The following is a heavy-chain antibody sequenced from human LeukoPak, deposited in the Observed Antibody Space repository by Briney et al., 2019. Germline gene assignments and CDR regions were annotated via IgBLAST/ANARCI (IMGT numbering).Heavy chain of an antibody. V-gene: IGHV1-2*02. CDR2: INPNSGGT. J-gene: IGHJ6*03. D-gene: IGHD1-26*01. CDR1: GYTFTGYY. CDR3: ARAPGAANYYYYYMDV. Sequence: GASVKVSCNASGYTFTGYYMHWVRQAPGQGLEWMGWINPNSGGTNYAQKFQGRVTMTRDTSISTAYMELSRLRSDDTAVYYCARAPGAANYYYYYMDVWGKGTTVTVSS.